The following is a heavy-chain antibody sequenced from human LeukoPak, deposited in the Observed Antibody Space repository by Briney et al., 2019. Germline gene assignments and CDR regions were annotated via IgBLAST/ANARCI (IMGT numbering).Heavy chain of an antibody. V-gene: IGHV3-23*01. CDR2: ISGSGTTT. D-gene: IGHD3-3*01. CDR3: AKDHYWSIDY. CDR1: GFTFSSYA. Sequence: SGGSLRLSCAASGFTFSSYAMGWVRQAPGKGLEWISAISGSGTTTYYADSVKGLFTISRDNSKNTLYLQMNSLRAEDTGVYYCAKDHYWSIDYWGRGTLVTVSS. J-gene: IGHJ4*02.